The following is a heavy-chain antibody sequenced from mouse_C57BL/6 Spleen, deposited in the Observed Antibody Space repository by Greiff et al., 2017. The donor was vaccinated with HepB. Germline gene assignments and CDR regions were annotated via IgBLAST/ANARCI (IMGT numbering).Heavy chain of an antibody. CDR3: ARRDSMYYAMDY. CDR1: GYTFTSYG. Sequence: VQLQQSGAELARPGASVKLSCKASGYTFTSYGISWVKQRTGQGLEWIGEIYPRSGNTYYNEKFKGTATLTADKSSSTAYMELHSLTSEDSAVYFCARRDSMYYAMDYWGQGTSVTVSS. CDR2: IYPRSGNT. J-gene: IGHJ4*01. V-gene: IGHV1-81*01. D-gene: IGHD2-10*02.